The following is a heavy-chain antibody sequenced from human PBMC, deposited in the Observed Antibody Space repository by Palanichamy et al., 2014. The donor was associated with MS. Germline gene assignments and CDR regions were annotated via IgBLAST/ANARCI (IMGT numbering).Heavy chain of an antibody. CDR1: GFTFSNYA. J-gene: IGHJ5*02. D-gene: IGHD2-15*01. CDR2: IWSDGSKK. Sequence: QVQVVESGGGVVQPGTSLRISCAASGFTFSNYAMHWVRQAPGKGLEWVTIIWSDGSKKHYADSVKGRFTISRDNSKNTLSLQMNSLRADDTAVYYCARGGYCSGGSCLLFTWFDPWGQGTLVTVSS. CDR3: ARGGYCSGGSCLLFTWFDP. V-gene: IGHV3-33*01.